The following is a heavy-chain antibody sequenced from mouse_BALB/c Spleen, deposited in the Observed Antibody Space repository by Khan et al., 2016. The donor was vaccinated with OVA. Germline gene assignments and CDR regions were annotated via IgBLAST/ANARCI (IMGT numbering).Heavy chain of an antibody. J-gene: IGHJ4*01. CDR1: GYTFTKNG. CDR3: ARVGYAGTMDY. CDR2: INTYTGET. D-gene: IGHD4-1*01. V-gene: IGHV9-3-1*01. Sequence: QIQLVQSGPELKKPGETVKISCKASGYTFTKNGLNWAKQAPGKGLKWMGWINTYTGETTYAVDFRGRVAISLETSASTAYLQINNLKNEDTATYFCARVGYAGTMDYWGQGTSVTVSS.